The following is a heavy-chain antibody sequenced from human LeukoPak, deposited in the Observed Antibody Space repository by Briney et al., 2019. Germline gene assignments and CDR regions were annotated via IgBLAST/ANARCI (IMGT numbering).Heavy chain of an antibody. Sequence: SQTLSLTCTVSGGSISSGGYYWSWIRQHPGKGLEWIGYIYYSGSTYYNPSLKSRVTISVDTSKNQFSLKLSSVTAADTAVYYCVRLWFGEPPDYWGQGTLVTVSS. CDR1: GGSISSGGYY. CDR2: IYYSGST. CDR3: VRLWFGEPPDY. V-gene: IGHV4-31*03. D-gene: IGHD3-10*01. J-gene: IGHJ4*02.